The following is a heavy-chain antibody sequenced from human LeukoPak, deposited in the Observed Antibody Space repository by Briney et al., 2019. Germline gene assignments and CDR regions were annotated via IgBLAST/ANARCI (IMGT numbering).Heavy chain of an antibody. CDR2: IYYSGST. J-gene: IGHJ4*02. Sequence: PSETLSLTCTVSGGSISSSSYYWGWIRQPPGKGLEWIGSIYYSGSTYYNPSLKSRVTISVDTSKNQFSLKLSSVTAADTAVYYCARYHYGSGSYYGIDYWGQGTLVTVS. CDR1: GGSISSSSYY. CDR3: ARYHYGSGSYYGIDY. D-gene: IGHD3-10*01. V-gene: IGHV4-39*07.